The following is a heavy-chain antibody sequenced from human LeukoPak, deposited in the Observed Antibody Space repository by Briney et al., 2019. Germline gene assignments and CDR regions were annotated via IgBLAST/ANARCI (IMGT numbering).Heavy chain of an antibody. J-gene: IGHJ4*02. V-gene: IGHV3-7*01. Sequence: GGSLRLSCAASGFTFSSYWMSWVRQAPGKGLEWVANIKQDGSEKYYVDSVKGRFAISRDNAKNSLYLQMNSLRAEDTAVYYCPTLVATTQFDYWGQGTLVTVSS. CDR3: PTLVATTQFDY. CDR2: IKQDGSEK. CDR1: GFTFSSYW. D-gene: IGHD5-12*01.